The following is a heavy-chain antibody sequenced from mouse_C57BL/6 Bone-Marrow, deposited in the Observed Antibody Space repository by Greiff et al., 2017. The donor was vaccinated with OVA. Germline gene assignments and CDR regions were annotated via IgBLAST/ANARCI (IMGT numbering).Heavy chain of an antibody. CDR2: IDPENGDT. CDR1: GFNIKDDY. CDR3: TTYGGYSSGYGY. V-gene: IGHV14-4*01. J-gene: IGHJ2*01. Sequence: EVKLQESGAELVRPGASVKLSCTASGFNIKDDYMHWVKQRPEQGLEWIGWIDPENGDTEYASKFQGKATITADTSSNTAYLQLSSLTSEDTAVYYCTTYGGYSSGYGYWGQGTTLTVSS. D-gene: IGHD3-2*02.